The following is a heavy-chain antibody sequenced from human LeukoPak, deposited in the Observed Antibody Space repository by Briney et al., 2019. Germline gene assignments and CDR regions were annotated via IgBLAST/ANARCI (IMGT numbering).Heavy chain of an antibody. CDR3: AREVTYCSSTSCYWFDP. Sequence: ASVKVSCKASGYTFTGYYMHWVRRAPGQGLEWMGWINPNSGGTNYAQKFQGRVTMTRDTSISTAYMELSRLRSDDTAVYYCAREVTYCSSTSCYWFDPWGQGTLVTVSS. CDR2: INPNSGGT. CDR1: GYTFTGYY. J-gene: IGHJ5*02. D-gene: IGHD2-2*01. V-gene: IGHV1-2*02.